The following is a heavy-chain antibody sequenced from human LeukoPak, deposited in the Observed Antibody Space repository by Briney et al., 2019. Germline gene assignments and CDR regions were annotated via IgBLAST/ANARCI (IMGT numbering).Heavy chain of an antibody. J-gene: IGHJ4*02. V-gene: IGHV4-59*01. CDR1: GGSISSYY. CDR2: IYYSGST. Sequence: PSETLSLTCTVSGGSISSYYWSWMRQPPGKGLEWIGYIYYSGSTNYNPSLKSRVTISVDTSKNQFSLKLSSVTAADTAVYYCARDSGAGAAGTSYFDYWGQGTLVTVSS. CDR3: ARDSGAGAAGTSYFDY. D-gene: IGHD6-13*01.